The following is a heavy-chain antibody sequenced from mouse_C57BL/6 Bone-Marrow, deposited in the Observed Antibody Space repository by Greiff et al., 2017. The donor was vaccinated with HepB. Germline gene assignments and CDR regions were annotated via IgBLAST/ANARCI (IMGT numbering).Heavy chain of an antibody. D-gene: IGHD2-2*01. CDR3: TRSTMVTSWFAY. Sequence: EVQGVESGTVLARPGASVKMSCKTSGYTFTSYWMHWVKQRPGQGLEWIGAIYPGNSDTSYNQKFKGKAKLTAVTSASTAYMELSSLTNEDSAVYYCTRSTMVTSWFAYWGQGTLVTVSA. CDR2: IYPGNSDT. J-gene: IGHJ3*01. V-gene: IGHV1-5*01. CDR1: GYTFTSYW.